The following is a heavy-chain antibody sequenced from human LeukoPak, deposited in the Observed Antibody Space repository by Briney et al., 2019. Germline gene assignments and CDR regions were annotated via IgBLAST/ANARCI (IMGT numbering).Heavy chain of an antibody. J-gene: IGHJ4*02. V-gene: IGHV4-38-2*02. CDR1: GYSVTSGYF. Sequence: SETLSLTCAVSGYSVTSGYFWGWIRQPPGKGVEWIGSIYHVGTTYYNPSLKSRVTITIDTSKNQFSLQLRSVTAADTAVYYCARDRRGLAGPFFDYWGQGTLVTVSS. CDR2: IYHVGTT. D-gene: IGHD3/OR15-3a*01. CDR3: ARDRRGLAGPFFDY.